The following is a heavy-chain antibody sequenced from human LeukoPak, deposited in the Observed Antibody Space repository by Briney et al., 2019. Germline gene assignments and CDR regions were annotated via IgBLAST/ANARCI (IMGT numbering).Heavy chain of an antibody. CDR3: ARVFLVLEDAFDI. J-gene: IGHJ3*02. CDR2: IRFSGAT. Sequence: PSETLSLTCTVSRGSIVGYFWTWVRQPPGKGLECIGNIRFSGATSYNPSLESRVTMSVDTSKNQFSLKLSSVTAADTAVYYCARVFLVLEDAFDIWGQGTMVTVSS. D-gene: IGHD2-15*01. CDR1: RGSIVGYF. V-gene: IGHV4-59*12.